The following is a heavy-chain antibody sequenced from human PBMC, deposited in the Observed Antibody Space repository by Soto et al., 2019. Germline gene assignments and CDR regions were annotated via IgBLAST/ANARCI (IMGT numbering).Heavy chain of an antibody. CDR1: GFTFSSYA. D-gene: IGHD2-15*01. Sequence: EVQLLESGGGLVQPGGSLRLSCAASGFTFSSYAMSWVRQAPGKGLEWVSAISDSGGSTYYADSVKGRFTISRDNSKNTLYLQMNSLRAEDTAVYYCAKGDIVVVVAATTFDPWGQGTLVTVSS. CDR2: ISDSGGST. V-gene: IGHV3-23*01. J-gene: IGHJ5*02. CDR3: AKGDIVVVVAATTFDP.